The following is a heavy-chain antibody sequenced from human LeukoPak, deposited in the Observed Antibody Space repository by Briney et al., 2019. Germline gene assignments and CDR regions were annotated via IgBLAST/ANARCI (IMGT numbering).Heavy chain of an antibody. CDR3: ARDSFTWNDENEDYYYYMDV. D-gene: IGHD1-1*01. V-gene: IGHV3-48*01. Sequence: PGGSLRLSCAASGFTFSSYSMNWVRQAPGKGLEWVSYISSSSSTIYYADSVKGRFTISRDNAKNSLYLQMNSLRAEDTAVYYCARDSFTWNDENEDYYYYMDVWGKGTTVTVSS. CDR2: ISSSSSTI. J-gene: IGHJ6*03. CDR1: GFTFSSYS.